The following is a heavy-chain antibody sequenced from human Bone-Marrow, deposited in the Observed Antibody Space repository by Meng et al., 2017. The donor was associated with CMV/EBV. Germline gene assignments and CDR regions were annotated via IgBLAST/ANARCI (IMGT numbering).Heavy chain of an antibody. V-gene: IGHV1-46*01. CDR3: ARDHHTYYDILTGYSPGY. Sequence: YTFTSYYMHWVRQAPGQGLEWMGIINPSGGSTSYAQKFQGRVTMTRDTSASTVYMELSSLRSEDTAVYYCARDHHTYYDILTGYSPGYWGQGTLVTVSS. CDR2: INPSGGST. CDR1: YTFTSYY. J-gene: IGHJ4*02. D-gene: IGHD3-9*01.